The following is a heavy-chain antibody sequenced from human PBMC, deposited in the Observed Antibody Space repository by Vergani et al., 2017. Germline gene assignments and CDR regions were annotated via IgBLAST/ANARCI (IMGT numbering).Heavy chain of an antibody. Sequence: QVQLQESGPGLVKTSETLSLTCSVSGDSMNTYYWTWIRQPPGKGLGWIGYIYDSGDTKYNPSLKSRVTMSLDTSKNPFSLNLYSVTAADTAVYYCARGALWWLRQIDSWGQGTLVTVSS. V-gene: IGHV4-59*01. CDR3: ARGALWWLRQIDS. CDR2: IYDSGDT. D-gene: IGHD2-21*01. J-gene: IGHJ4*02. CDR1: GDSMNTYY.